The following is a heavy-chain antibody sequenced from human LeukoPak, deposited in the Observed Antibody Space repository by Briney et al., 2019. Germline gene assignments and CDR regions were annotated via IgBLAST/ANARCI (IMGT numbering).Heavy chain of an antibody. CDR2: IKEDGSEK. J-gene: IGHJ4*02. CDR1: RFSISTYW. V-gene: IGHV3-7*01. CDR3: VRDPALGVY. D-gene: IGHD7-27*01. Sequence: GGSLRLSCAASRFSISTYWMSWVRQAPGKGLEWVANIKEDGSEKYYVDSVKGRFTISRDNAKNSLYLQMNSLRAEDSAVYYCVRDPALGVYWGQGTLVIVSS.